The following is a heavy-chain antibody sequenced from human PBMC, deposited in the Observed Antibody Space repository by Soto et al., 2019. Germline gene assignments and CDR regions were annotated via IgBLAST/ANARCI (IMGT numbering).Heavy chain of an antibody. V-gene: IGHV3-21*02. J-gene: IGHJ4*02. D-gene: IGHD6-19*01. CDR1: GFTFNTYS. CDR3: ARAASSDWYEADYFDY. CDR2: ISGSSAYI. Sequence: EVQLVESGGGLVKPGGSLRLSCAASGFTFNTYSMNWVRQAPGKGLEWVSSISGSSAYIYYADSVKGRFTISRDNAKNSLYLQMNSLRVEDTAVYYCARAASSDWYEADYFDYWGQGTLVTVSS.